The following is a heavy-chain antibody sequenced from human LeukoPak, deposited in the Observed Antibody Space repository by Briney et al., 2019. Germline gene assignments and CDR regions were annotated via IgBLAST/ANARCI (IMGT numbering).Heavy chain of an antibody. Sequence: PSETLSLTCTVSGGSISGHYWSWIRQSPGKGLEWIGFSGNTNSNPSLRSRVTISMDTSKNHFSLKMSSVTAADTAVYYCARDSPFEWDVFGDSFDIWGQGTVVTVSS. CDR3: ARDSPFEWDVFGDSFDI. V-gene: IGHV4-59*11. D-gene: IGHD1-26*01. CDR2: SGNT. CDR1: GGSISGHY. J-gene: IGHJ3*02.